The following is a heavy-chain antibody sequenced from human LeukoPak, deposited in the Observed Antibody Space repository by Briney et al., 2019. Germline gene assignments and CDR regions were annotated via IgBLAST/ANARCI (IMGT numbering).Heavy chain of an antibody. D-gene: IGHD2-2*01. CDR2: ISAYNGNT. Sequence: ASVTVSCTASGYTFTSYGISWVRQAPGQGLEWMGWISAYNGNTNYAQKLQGRVTMTTDTSTSTAYMELRSLRSDDTAVYYCARPVEGYQLPGMDVWGQGTTVTVSS. V-gene: IGHV1-18*01. J-gene: IGHJ6*02. CDR1: GYTFTSYG. CDR3: ARPVEGYQLPGMDV.